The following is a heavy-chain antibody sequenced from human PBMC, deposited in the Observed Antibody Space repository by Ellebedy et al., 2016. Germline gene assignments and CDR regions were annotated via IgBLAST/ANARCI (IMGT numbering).Heavy chain of an antibody. J-gene: IGHJ4*02. CDR1: GFTFGNFF. CDR3: RHGHYADY. Sequence: GGSLRLXCVASGFTFGNFFMGWVRQAQGKGLEWVSTISAGGDKIQVADSVKGRFTVSRDNSRNTVYLQMNGLRVEDTALYYCRHGHYADYWGQGTLVTVSS. V-gene: IGHV3-23*01. D-gene: IGHD3/OR15-3a*01. CDR2: ISAGGDKI.